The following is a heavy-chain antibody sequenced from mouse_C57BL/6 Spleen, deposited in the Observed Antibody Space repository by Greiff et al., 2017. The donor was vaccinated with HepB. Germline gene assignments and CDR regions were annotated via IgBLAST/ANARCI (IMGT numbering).Heavy chain of an antibody. V-gene: IGHV14-4*01. Sequence: VQLQQSGAELVRPGASVKLSCTASGFNIKDDYMHWVKQRPEQGLEWIGWIDPENGDTEYASKFQGKATITADTSSNTAYLQLSSLTSEDTAVYYCTPYGNYRCAYWGQGTLVTVSA. J-gene: IGHJ3*01. CDR1: GFNIKDDY. D-gene: IGHD2-10*02. CDR3: TPYGNYRCAY. CDR2: IDPENGDT.